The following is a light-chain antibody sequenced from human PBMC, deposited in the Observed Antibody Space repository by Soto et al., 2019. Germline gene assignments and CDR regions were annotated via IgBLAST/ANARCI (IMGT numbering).Light chain of an antibody. CDR1: QSISSY. Sequence: DLQMTQSPSSLSASVGDRVTITCRASQSISSYLNWYQQKPGKAPKLLSYAASSLQGGVPSRFSGSGSGTDFTLTISSLQPEDFATYYCQQSDSTPYTFGQWTKLEIK. V-gene: IGKV1-39*01. J-gene: IGKJ2*01. CDR2: AAS. CDR3: QQSDSTPYT.